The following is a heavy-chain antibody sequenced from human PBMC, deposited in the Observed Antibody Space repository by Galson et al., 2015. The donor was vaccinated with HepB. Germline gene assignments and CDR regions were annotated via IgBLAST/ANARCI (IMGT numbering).Heavy chain of an antibody. Sequence: TLSLTCPVSGGSISSSSYYWGWIRQPPRKGLEWIGNIYYSGSTYYNLSLKSRVTISVDTSKNQFSLKLSSVTAADTAVYYCARGRGFRSIYFDYWGQGTLVTVSS. J-gene: IGHJ4*02. D-gene: IGHD2/OR15-2a*01. CDR1: GGSISSSSYY. V-gene: IGHV4-39*07. CDR3: ARGRGFRSIYFDY. CDR2: IYYSGST.